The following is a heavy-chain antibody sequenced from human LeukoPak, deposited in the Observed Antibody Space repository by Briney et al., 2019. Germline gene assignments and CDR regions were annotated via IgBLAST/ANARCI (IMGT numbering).Heavy chain of an antibody. Sequence: GGPLRLSCAASEFTFSDDWMSWVRQAPGKGLEWVGRIKSKTDGGTTDYAAPVKGRFTISRDDSKNLLCLQMKSLKTDDTGVYYCSTGAFWGQGTLVTVSS. CDR1: EFTFSDDW. CDR2: IKSKTDGGTT. V-gene: IGHV3-15*01. CDR3: STGAF. J-gene: IGHJ4*02.